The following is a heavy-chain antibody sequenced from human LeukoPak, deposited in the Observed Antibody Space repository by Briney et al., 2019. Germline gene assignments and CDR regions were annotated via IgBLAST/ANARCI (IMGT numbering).Heavy chain of an antibody. CDR3: IKETSAGGLDY. CDR2: IFGNRKRV. D-gene: IGHD4-23*01. V-gene: IGHV3-9*01. Sequence: GKSLRLSCKASGPYIQDYAMHWVRQAPGKGLEWVSGIFGNRKRVDYADSVKGRFTVSRDNAKNSLYLQINNLRLEDTALYYCIKETSAGGLDYWGQGTLVTVSS. J-gene: IGHJ4*02. CDR1: GPYIQDYA.